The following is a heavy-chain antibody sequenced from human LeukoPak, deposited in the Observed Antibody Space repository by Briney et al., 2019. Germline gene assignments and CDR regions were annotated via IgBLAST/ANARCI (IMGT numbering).Heavy chain of an antibody. Sequence: PSETLSLTCTVSGGSISSSSYYWGWIRQPPGKGLEWIGSIYYSGSTYYNPSLKSRVTISVDTSKNQFSLKLSSVTAADTAVYYCARSSGSYYSLFDYWGQGTLATVSS. J-gene: IGHJ4*02. CDR2: IYYSGST. CDR3: ARSSGSYYSLFDY. V-gene: IGHV4-39*01. D-gene: IGHD1-26*01. CDR1: GGSISSSSYY.